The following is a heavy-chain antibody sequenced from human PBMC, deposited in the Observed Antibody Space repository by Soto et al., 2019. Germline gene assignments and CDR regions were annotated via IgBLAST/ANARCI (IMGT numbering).Heavy chain of an antibody. V-gene: IGHV1-69*02. Sequence: GASVKVSCKASGGPFSSYRRSWVRQAPGQGLEWMGRIIPTLGIANYAQKFQGRVTITADKSTSTAYMELSSLRSEDTAGYYCARGLSFYNFWSGYYRSYYGMDVWDQGTTVTVSS. CDR2: IIPTLGIA. CDR1: GGPFSSYR. CDR3: ARGLSFYNFWSGYYRSYYGMDV. J-gene: IGHJ6*02. D-gene: IGHD3-3*01.